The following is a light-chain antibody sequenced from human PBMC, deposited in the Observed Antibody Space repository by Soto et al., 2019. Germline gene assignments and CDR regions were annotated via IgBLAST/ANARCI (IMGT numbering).Light chain of an antibody. CDR2: GVS. CDR3: QQYIASPRT. CDR1: QTVNRNY. J-gene: IGKJ1*01. V-gene: IGKV3-20*01. Sequence: EIVLTQSPGTLALSLGDGATLSCRASQTVNRNYLAWYLQKPGQPPRLLVYGVSNRAPGVPDRFSGGGSGTDFTLTIARLEPDDFGTYYCQQYIASPRTFRQGTRVDVK.